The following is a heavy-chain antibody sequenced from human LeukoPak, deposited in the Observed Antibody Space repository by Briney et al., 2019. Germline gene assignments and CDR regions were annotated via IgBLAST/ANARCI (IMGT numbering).Heavy chain of an antibody. Sequence: ASVKVSCKASGGTFSSYAISWVRQAPGQGLEWMGRINPNSGGTNYAQKFQGRVTMTRDTSISTAYMELSRLRSDDTAVYYCARDFTGAVAVPNWGQGTLVTVSS. CDR3: ARDFTGAVAVPN. CDR1: GGTFSSYA. D-gene: IGHD6-19*01. CDR2: INPNSGGT. J-gene: IGHJ4*02. V-gene: IGHV1-2*06.